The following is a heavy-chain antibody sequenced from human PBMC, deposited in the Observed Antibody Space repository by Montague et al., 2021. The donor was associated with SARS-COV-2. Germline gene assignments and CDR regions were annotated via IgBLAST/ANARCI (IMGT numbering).Heavy chain of an antibody. CDR2: INHGGST. J-gene: IGHJ6*03. CDR1: GGSFSGYY. Sequence: SETLSLTCAVYGGSFSGYYWNWIRQPPGKGLEWIGEINHGGSTNYNPSFKSRVTISVDPSKNQFSLKLSSVTAADTAVYYCARGILLLNMPGVVLLGGFYYLDAWGQGATVAVSS. V-gene: IGHV4-34*01. D-gene: IGHD3-22*01. CDR3: ARGILLLNMPGVVLLGGFYYLDA.